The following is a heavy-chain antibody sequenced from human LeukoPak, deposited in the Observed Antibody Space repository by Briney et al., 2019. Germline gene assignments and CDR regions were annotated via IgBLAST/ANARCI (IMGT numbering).Heavy chain of an antibody. CDR1: GFTVSNNY. CDR3: AGSLAYCGGDCRLGDY. CDR2: INAVGTT. Sequence: GGSLRLSCAASGFTVSNNYMGWVRQAPAKGLEWVSVINAVGTTYYADSVRGRFTISRDNSKNTLYLQMNSLRVEDTAVYYCAGSLAYCGGDCRLGDYWGQGTLVTVSS. J-gene: IGHJ4*02. D-gene: IGHD2-21*02. V-gene: IGHV3-66*01.